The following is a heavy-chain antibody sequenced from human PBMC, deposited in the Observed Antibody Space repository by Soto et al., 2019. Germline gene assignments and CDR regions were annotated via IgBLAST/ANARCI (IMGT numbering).Heavy chain of an antibody. D-gene: IGHD5-12*01. CDR3: AKLPYQDIVATTNFDY. J-gene: IGHJ4*02. Sequence: LRLSCAASGFTFSSYGMHWVRQAPGKGLEWVAVISYDGSNKYYADSVKGRFTISRDNSKNTLYLQMNSLRAEDTAVYYCAKLPYQDIVATTNFDYWGQGTLVTVSS. V-gene: IGHV3-30*18. CDR1: GFTFSSYG. CDR2: ISYDGSNK.